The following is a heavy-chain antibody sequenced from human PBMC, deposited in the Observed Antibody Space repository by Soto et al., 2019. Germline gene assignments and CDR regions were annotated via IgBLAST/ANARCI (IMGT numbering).Heavy chain of an antibody. D-gene: IGHD5-12*01. CDR2: ISAYNGKT. J-gene: IGHJ6*02. V-gene: IGHV1-18*01. Sequence: QVQLVQSGGDVKKPGASVKLSCTASGYTFTSYGISWVRQAPGQGLEWMGWISAYNGKTNYAQNVQGRVTMTTDTSTRTAYMDLRSLISDDTAVYYCARGGDVNYYHGMDVWGQGTTVTVSS. CDR3: ARGGDVNYYHGMDV. CDR1: GYTFTSYG.